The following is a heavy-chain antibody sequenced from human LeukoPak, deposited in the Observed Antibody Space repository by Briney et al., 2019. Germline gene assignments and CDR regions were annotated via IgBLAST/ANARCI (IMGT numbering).Heavy chain of an antibody. J-gene: IGHJ4*02. V-gene: IGHV3-64*01. Sequence: GGSLRLSCTASGFTFSTYVMYWVRQAPGKGLEYVSAIINNGGSTYYANSVKGRFTIPRDNSKNTLYLQMGSLRVDDMAVYYCARAESSNGYYFDYWGQGTLVTVSS. D-gene: IGHD3-22*01. CDR1: GFTFSTYV. CDR3: ARAESSNGYYFDY. CDR2: IINNGGST.